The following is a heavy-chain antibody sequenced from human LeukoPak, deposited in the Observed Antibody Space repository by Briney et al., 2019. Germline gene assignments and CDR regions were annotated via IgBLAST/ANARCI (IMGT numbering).Heavy chain of an antibody. CDR3: AKNKGGGYYDSRGVFDY. V-gene: IGHV3-30*18. CDR1: GFTFSSYG. D-gene: IGHD3-22*01. J-gene: IGHJ4*02. Sequence: GGSLRLSCAASGFTFSSYGMHWVRQAPGKGLEWVAVISYDGSNKYYADSVKGRFTISRDNSKNTLYLQMNSLRAEGTAVYYCAKNKGGGYYDSRGVFDYWGPGTLVTVSS. CDR2: ISYDGSNK.